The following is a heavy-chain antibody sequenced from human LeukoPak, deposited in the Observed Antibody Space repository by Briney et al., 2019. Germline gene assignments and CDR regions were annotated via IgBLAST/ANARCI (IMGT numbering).Heavy chain of an antibody. CDR3: AELGITMIGGV. V-gene: IGHV3-48*03. CDR2: ISSSGSTI. J-gene: IGHJ6*04. D-gene: IGHD3-10*02. CDR1: GFTFSTYA. Sequence: GGSLRLSCAASGFTFSTYAMNWVRPAPGKGLEWVSYISSSGSTIYYADSVKGRFTISRDNAKNSLYLQMNSLGAEDTAVYYCAELGITMIGGVWGKGTTVTISS.